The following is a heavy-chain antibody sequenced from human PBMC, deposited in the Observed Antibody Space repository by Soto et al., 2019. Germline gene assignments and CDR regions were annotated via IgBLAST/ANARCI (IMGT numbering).Heavy chain of an antibody. D-gene: IGHD4-17*01. J-gene: IGHJ3*01. CDR3: ARARLRAVYAFDF. CDR2: IHYNGNT. Sequence: WTWVRQHPGKGLEWIGYIHYNGNTYFSPSLKSRLTISIDTSKNQFSLKLSSVTAADTAMYYCARARLRAVYAFDFWGQGTMVTVSS. V-gene: IGHV4-31*02.